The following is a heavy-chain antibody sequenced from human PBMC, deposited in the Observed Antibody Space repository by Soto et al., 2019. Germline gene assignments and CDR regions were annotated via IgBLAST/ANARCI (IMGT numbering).Heavy chain of an antibody. D-gene: IGHD7-27*01. V-gene: IGHV2-5*01. CDR2: IYWNDDK. CDR1: GFSLSTSGVG. CDR3: ARDLGIFDY. Sequence: QITLKESGPPLVKPTQTLTLTCTFSGFSLSTSGVGVGWIRQPPGKALEWLALIYWNDDKRYSPSLKSRLTITKDTSKNQVVLTMTNMDPVDTATYYCARDLGIFDYWGQGTLVTVSS. J-gene: IGHJ4*02.